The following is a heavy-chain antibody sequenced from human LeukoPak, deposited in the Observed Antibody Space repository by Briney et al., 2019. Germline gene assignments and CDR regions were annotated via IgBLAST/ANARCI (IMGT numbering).Heavy chain of an antibody. CDR1: GHTFTSYY. V-gene: IGHV1-46*01. J-gene: IGHJ4*02. Sequence: ASVKVSCKASGHTFTSYYMHWVRQAPGQGLEWMGIINPSGGSTSYAQKFQGRVTMTRDMSTSTVYMELSSLRSEDTAVYYCARDPNYYDSSGYHTGGYFDYWGQGTLVTVSS. CDR2: INPSGGST. CDR3: ARDPNYYDSSGYHTGGYFDY. D-gene: IGHD3-22*01.